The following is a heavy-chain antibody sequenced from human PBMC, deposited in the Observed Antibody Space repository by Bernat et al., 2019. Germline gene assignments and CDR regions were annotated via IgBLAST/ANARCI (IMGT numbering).Heavy chain of an antibody. J-gene: IGHJ4*02. CDR3: ARVSKSYYYGSGTIDY. CDR2: IYYSGST. D-gene: IGHD3-10*01. Sequence: QVQLQESGPGLVKPSETLSLTCTVSGGSISSYYWSWIRQPPGKRLEWIGYIYYSGSTNYNPSLKSRVTISVDTSKNQFSLKLNSVTAADTAVYYCARVSKSYYYGSGTIDYWGQGTLVTVSS. V-gene: IGHV4-59*01. CDR1: GGSISSYY.